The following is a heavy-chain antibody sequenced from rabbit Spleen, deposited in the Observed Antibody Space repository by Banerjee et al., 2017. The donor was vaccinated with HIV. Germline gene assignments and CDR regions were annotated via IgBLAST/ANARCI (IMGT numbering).Heavy chain of an antibody. CDR1: GFSLTSSDY. CDR3: ARDTSTSFSSYGMDL. V-gene: IGHV1S40*01. CDR2: IYAGSSGFT. Sequence: QSLEESGGDLVKPGASLTLTCTASGFSLTSSDYMCWFRQAPGKGLEWIACIYAGSSGFTYHATWAKGRFTISKTSSTTVTLQMTSLTAADTATYFCARDTSTSFSSYGMDLWGPGTLVTVS. D-gene: IGHD1-1*01. J-gene: IGHJ6*01.